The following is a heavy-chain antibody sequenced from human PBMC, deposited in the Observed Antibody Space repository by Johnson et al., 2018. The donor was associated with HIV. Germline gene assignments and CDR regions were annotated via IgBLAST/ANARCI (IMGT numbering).Heavy chain of an antibody. Sequence: QVQLVESGGGVVQPGRSLRLSCAASGFTFDDYGMSWVRQAPGKGLEWVAVISYDGSNKYYADSVKGRFTISRDNSNNTLYLQMNSLKTEDTAVYYCARDRNPFLNYFAGSADAFDIWGQGTKVTVSS. D-gene: IGHD2-8*02. V-gene: IGHV3-30*03. J-gene: IGHJ3*02. CDR3: ARDRNPFLNYFAGSADAFDI. CDR2: ISYDGSNK. CDR1: GFTFDDYG.